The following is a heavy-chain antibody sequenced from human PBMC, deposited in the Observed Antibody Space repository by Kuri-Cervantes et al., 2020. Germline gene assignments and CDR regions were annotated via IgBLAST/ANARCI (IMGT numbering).Heavy chain of an antibody. CDR3: ARCDGYFEYYFDY. J-gene: IGHJ4*02. Sequence: GGPLRLSCKGSGYSFTSYWFGWVRQMPGKGLEWMGLIYPGDSDTRYSPSVQGQVTISADKSISTAYLQWSSLKASDTAMYYCARCDGYFEYYFDYWGQGTLVTVSS. D-gene: IGHD3-22*01. V-gene: IGHV5-51*01. CDR2: IYPGDSDT. CDR1: GYSFTSYW.